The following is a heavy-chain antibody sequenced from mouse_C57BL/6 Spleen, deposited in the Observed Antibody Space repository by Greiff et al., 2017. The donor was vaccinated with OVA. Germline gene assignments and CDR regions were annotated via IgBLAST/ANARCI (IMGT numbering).Heavy chain of an antibody. CDR2: IYPGDGDT. CDR1: GYAFSSSW. D-gene: IGHD1-1*01. Sequence: VQLQQSGPELVKPGASVKISCKASGYAFSSSWMNWVKQRPGKGLEWIGRIYPGDGDTNYNGKFKGKATLTADKSSSTAYMQLSSLTSEESAVYFCARVRSSYSAMDYWGQGTSVTVSS. V-gene: IGHV1-82*01. J-gene: IGHJ4*01. CDR3: ARVRSSYSAMDY.